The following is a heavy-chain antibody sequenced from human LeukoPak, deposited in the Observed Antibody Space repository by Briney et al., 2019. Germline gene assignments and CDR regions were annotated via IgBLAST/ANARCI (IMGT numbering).Heavy chain of an antibody. D-gene: IGHD1-26*01. CDR3: ARVGGSYYGAHFDY. J-gene: IGHJ4*02. CDR2: IYYSGST. Sequence: PSETLSLTCTVSGGSISSYYWSWLRQPPGKGLEWIGYIYYSGSTNYNPSLKSRVTISVDTSKNQFSLKLSSVTAADTAVYYCARVGGSYYGAHFDYWGQGTLVTVSS. CDR1: GGSISSYY. V-gene: IGHV4-59*01.